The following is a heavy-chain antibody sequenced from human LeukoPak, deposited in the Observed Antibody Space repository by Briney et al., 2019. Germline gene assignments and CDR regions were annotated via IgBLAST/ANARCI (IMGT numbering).Heavy chain of an antibody. D-gene: IGHD1-1*01. J-gene: IGHJ4*02. CDR1: GFTFSSYG. V-gene: IGHV3-30*18. CDR2: MSYDGSDE. CDR3: AKGGELEPGGIDY. Sequence: PGMSLRLSCAASGFTFSSYGMHWVRQAPGKGLEWLTFMSYDGSDEYSADSVKGRFSISRDNSKNTVYLQMNSLRAEDTAVYYCAKGGELEPGGIDYWGQGTLVTVSS.